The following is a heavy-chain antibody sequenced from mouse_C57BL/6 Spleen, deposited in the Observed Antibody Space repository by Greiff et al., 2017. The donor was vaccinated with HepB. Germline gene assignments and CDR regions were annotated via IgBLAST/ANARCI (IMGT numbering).Heavy chain of an antibody. Sequence: EVNVVESGGGLVKPGGSLKLSCAASGFTFSSYAMSWVRQTPEKRLEWVATISDGGSYTYYPDNVKGRFTISRDNAKNNLYLQMSHLKSEDTAMYYCARETPITTVVATGAYWGQGTLVTVSA. CDR3: ARETPITTVVATGAY. CDR2: ISDGGSYT. CDR1: GFTFSSYA. J-gene: IGHJ3*01. D-gene: IGHD1-1*01. V-gene: IGHV5-4*01.